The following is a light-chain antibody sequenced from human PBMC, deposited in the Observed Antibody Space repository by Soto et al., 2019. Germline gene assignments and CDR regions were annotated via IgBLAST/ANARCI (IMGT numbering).Light chain of an antibody. CDR1: SSDVGSYNL. J-gene: IGLJ2*01. CDR2: EDS. CDR3: CSYAGSSTYVV. V-gene: IGLV2-23*01. Sequence: QSVLTQPASVSGSPGQSITISCTGTSSDVGSYNLVSWYQQHPGKAPKVMIYEDSKRPSGVSNRFSGSKSGNTASLTISGLQAEDEADYYCCSYAGSSTYVVFGGGTKLTVX.